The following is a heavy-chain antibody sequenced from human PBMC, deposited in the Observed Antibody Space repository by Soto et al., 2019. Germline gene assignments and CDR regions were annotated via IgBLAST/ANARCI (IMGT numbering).Heavy chain of an antibody. CDR1: GGSISTYY. D-gene: IGHD2-2*01. V-gene: IGHV4-59*01. Sequence: PSETLSLTCTVSGGSISTYYWSWIRQPPGKGLEWIGYIYYSGSTNYNPSLKSRVTISVDTFKSRSSLNLSSATAADTAMYFCARGGVLPSYQYGMDVWGQGTSVTVS. CDR3: ARGGVLPSYQYGMDV. CDR2: IYYSGST. J-gene: IGHJ6*02.